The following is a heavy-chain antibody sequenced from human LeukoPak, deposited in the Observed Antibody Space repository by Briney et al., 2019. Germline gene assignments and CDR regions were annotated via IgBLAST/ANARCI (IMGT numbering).Heavy chain of an antibody. V-gene: IGHV3-64*05. D-gene: IGHD6-13*01. Sequence: PGGSLTLSCSASGFTFNNYAMHWVRQAPGKGLEHVSAISSIGDDTYYADSVKRRFYISRDNSKNTLYFQMSSLRAEDTAVYYCVKDTLPKSYSSSWYYAFDIWGQGTMVTVSS. CDR1: GFTFNNYA. CDR3: VKDTLPKSYSSSWYYAFDI. J-gene: IGHJ3*02. CDR2: ISSIGDDT.